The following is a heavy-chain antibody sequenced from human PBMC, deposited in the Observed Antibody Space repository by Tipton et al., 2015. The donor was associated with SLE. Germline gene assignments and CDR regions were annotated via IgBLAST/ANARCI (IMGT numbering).Heavy chain of an antibody. CDR3: ARGRVDTALGYFDY. J-gene: IGHJ4*02. CDR1: GGSISSSNYP. V-gene: IGHV4-61*09. D-gene: IGHD5-18*01. CDR2: IYASGST. Sequence: TLSLTCTVSGGSISSSNYPWSWIRKPAGKGLEWIGYIYASGSTHYNPSLKSRVTMSVDTSKNQFSLNLTSVTAADTAVYYCARGRVDTALGYFDYWGQGTLVTVSS.